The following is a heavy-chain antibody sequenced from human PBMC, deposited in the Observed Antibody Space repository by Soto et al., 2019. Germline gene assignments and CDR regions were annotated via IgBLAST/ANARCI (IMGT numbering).Heavy chain of an antibody. Sequence: GGSLRLSCAASGFTFSSYAMSWVRQAPGKGLEWVSAISGSGGSTYYADSVKGRFTISRDNSKNTLYLQMNSLRAEDTAVYYCAKDYTLGSAGNLIFDYWGQGTLVTVYS. V-gene: IGHV3-23*01. CDR3: AKDYTLGSAGNLIFDY. D-gene: IGHD3-16*01. CDR1: GFTFSSYA. J-gene: IGHJ4*02. CDR2: ISGSGGST.